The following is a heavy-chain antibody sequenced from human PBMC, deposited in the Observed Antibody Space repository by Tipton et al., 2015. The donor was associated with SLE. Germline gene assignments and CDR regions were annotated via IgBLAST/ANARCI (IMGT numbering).Heavy chain of an antibody. D-gene: IGHD2-2*02. V-gene: IGHV4-34*01. CDR2: IHHSGIT. CDR3: ARPRRARDYTTSAAYYLDF. Sequence: TLSLTCAVYGGSFSGYSWNWIRQAPRKGLEWIGDIHHSGITNYNPPLKSRVTISLDTSKSQFSLRVNSVTAADTAVYYCARPRRARDYTTSAAYYLDFWGQGTLATVSS. CDR1: GGSFSGYS. J-gene: IGHJ4*02.